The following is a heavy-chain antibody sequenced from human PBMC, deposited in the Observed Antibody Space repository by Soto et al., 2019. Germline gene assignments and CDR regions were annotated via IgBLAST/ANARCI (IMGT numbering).Heavy chain of an antibody. Sequence: QGQLVESEGSVVQPGRSLRLSCAVSGFTVSTYGMHWVRQAPGKGLEWVAVISRDGGTKYYADSVKGRFTISRDNSRNTLFLEMNSLRGDDMAVYYCTSEVASGYWGQGTLVTVSS. CDR3: TSEVASGY. CDR1: GFTVSTYG. J-gene: IGHJ4*02. V-gene: IGHV3-30*03. CDR2: ISRDGGTK. D-gene: IGHD3-10*01.